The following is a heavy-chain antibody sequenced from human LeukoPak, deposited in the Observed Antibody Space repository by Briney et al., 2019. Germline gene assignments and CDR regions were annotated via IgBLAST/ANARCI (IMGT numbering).Heavy chain of an antibody. D-gene: IGHD4-17*01. J-gene: IGHJ4*02. Sequence: GGSLRLSCAASGFTFSSYEVNWVRQAPGKGLEWVSHISSSGSTIYYADSVKGRFTISRDNAKNSLYLQMNSLRAEDTAVYYCASGGVTTRRSPAFDYWGQGTMVTVSS. CDR3: ASGGVTTRRSPAFDY. CDR2: ISSSGSTI. V-gene: IGHV3-48*03. CDR1: GFTFSSYE.